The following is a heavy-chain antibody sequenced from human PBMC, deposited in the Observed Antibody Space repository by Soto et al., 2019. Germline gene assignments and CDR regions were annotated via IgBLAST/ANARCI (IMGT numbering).Heavy chain of an antibody. D-gene: IGHD1-1*01. CDR2: ISYDGINK. J-gene: IGHJ4*02. Sequence: QVQLVESGGGVVQPGRSLRLSCAASGFTFSSYGMHWVRQAPGKGLEWVSVISYDGINKYYADSVKGRFTISRDNSKNTLYLQMNSLRVEDTAVYYCSKSVYNWNDGFFDYWGQGTLVTFSS. CDR3: SKSVYNWNDGFFDY. V-gene: IGHV3-30*18. CDR1: GFTFSSYG.